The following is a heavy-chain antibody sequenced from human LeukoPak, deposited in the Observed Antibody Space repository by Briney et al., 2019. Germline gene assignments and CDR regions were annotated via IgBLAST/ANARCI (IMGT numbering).Heavy chain of an antibody. D-gene: IGHD2-2*01. J-gene: IGHJ4*02. CDR1: GYTFTSYA. Sequence: ASVKVSCKASGYTFTSYAMHWVRQAPGQRLEWMGWINAGNGNTKYSQKFQGRVTITRDTSASTAYMELSSLRSDDTAVYYCARGGLAVPAASYDYWGQGTLVTVSS. CDR3: ARGGLAVPAASYDY. CDR2: INAGNGNT. V-gene: IGHV1-3*01.